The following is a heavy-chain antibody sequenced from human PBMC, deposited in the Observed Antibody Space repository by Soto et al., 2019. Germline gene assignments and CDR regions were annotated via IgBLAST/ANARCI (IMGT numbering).Heavy chain of an antibody. CDR3: ARDREQLVRNYYYYGMDV. J-gene: IGHJ6*02. CDR2: ISYDGSNK. V-gene: IGHV3-30-3*01. CDR1: GFTFSSYA. Sequence: SLRLSCAASGFTFSSYAMHWVRQAPGKGLEWVAVISYDGSNKYYADSVKGRFTISRDNSKNTLYLQMNSLRAEDTAVYYCARDREQLVRNYYYYGMDVWGQGTTVTVSS. D-gene: IGHD6-6*01.